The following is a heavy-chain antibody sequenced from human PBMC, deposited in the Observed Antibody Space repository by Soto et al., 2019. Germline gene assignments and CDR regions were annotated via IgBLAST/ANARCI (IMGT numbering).Heavy chain of an antibody. J-gene: IGHJ2*01. CDR2: ISFDGNNE. Sequence: GKGLEWVAVISFDGNNEYYADSVKGRFTISRDNSKNTLYLQMNSLRTEDTALYFRAEDGIRGLRTVSAFLLHRSSDL. D-gene: IGHD6-13*01. CDR3: AEDGIRGLRTVSAFLLHRSSDL. V-gene: IGHV3-30*04.